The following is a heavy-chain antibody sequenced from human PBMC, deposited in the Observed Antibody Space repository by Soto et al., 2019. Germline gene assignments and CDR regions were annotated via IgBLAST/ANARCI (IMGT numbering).Heavy chain of an antibody. CDR1: GGASSSSIYY. Sequence: PSDTLSLTCAVSGGASSSSIYYWDGIRQPPGKGLEWIGSIYYSGSTYYNPSLKSRVTISVDTSKNQFSLKLSSVTAADTAVYYCARLVVYYFDYWGQGTLVTGSS. V-gene: IGHV4-39*01. CDR3: ARLVVYYFDY. J-gene: IGHJ4*02. CDR2: IYYSGST. D-gene: IGHD2-21*01.